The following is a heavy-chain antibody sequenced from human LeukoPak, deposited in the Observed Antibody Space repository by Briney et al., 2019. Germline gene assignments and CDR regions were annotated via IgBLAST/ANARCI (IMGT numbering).Heavy chain of an antibody. CDR3: ARDLEPSSGSTFDY. D-gene: IGHD3-3*01. CDR2: ISSSGSTL. Sequence: GGSLRLSCAASGFTFSDYYMSWIRQAPGKGLEWVSYISSSGSTLYYADSVKGRFTISRDNAKNSLYLQMNSLRAEDTAVYYCARDLEPSSGSTFDYWGQGTLVTVSS. J-gene: IGHJ4*02. CDR1: GFTFSDYY. V-gene: IGHV3-11*01.